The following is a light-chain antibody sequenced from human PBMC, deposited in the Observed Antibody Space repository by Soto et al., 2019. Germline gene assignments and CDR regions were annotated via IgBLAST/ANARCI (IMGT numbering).Light chain of an antibody. J-gene: IGLJ2*01. CDR2: EVT. CDR3: TSYAGTDPLGVV. CDR1: TGDVGAFDY. Sequence: QSALTQPPSASGSPGQSVTISCTGTTGDVGAFDYVSWYQHHPGRAPRLFIYEVTKRPSGVAGRFSGSKSGNTASLTVSGLQADDEADYYCTSYAGTDPLGVVFGGGTQLTVL. V-gene: IGLV2-8*01.